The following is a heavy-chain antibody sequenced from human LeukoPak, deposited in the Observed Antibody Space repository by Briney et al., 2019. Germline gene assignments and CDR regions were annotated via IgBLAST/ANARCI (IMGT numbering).Heavy chain of an antibody. CDR2: SDPEDGET. J-gene: IGHJ2*01. Sequence: ASVKVSCKVSGSTRSDVSIHWVRQAPGKGLEYVGGSDPEDGETFHAQNFQGRVTMTEDTSIDTAYMELSSLRSEDTAVYYCVTDRARLFWYFDLWGRGTLVTVSS. V-gene: IGHV1-24*01. D-gene: IGHD2-21*02. CDR3: VTDRARLFWYFDL. CDR1: GSTRSDVS.